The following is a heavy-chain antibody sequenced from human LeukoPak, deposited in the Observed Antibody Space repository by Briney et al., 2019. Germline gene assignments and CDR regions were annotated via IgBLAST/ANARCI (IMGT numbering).Heavy chain of an antibody. CDR1: GFTFSTYG. J-gene: IGHJ4*02. V-gene: IGHV3-30*18. CDR3: AKDGIADGGAPFDY. CDR2: IPYDGSNK. D-gene: IGHD6-13*01. Sequence: GGSLRLSCAASGFTFSTYGMHWVRQAPGKGLEWVAVIPYDGSNKYYADSVKSRFTISRDNSKNTLYLQMNSLRAEDTAVYYCAKDGIADGGAPFDYWGQGTLVTVSS.